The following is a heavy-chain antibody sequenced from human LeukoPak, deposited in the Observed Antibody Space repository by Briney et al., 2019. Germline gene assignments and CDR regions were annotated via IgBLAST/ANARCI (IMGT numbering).Heavy chain of an antibody. CDR3: ARDSRYGGDEIPGFDY. Sequence: SETLSLTCTVSGGSISSYYWSWIRQPPGKGLEWLGYIYYSGSTNYNPSLKSRVTISVDTSKNQFSLKLSSVTAADTAVYYCARDSRYGGDEIPGFDYWGQGTLVTVSS. CDR2: IYYSGST. V-gene: IGHV4-59*01. J-gene: IGHJ4*02. CDR1: GGSISSYY. D-gene: IGHD2-21*02.